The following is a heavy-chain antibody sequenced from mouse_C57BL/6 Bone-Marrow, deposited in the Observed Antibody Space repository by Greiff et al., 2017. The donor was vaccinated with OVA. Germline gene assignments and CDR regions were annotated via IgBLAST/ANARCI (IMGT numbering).Heavy chain of an antibody. CDR1: GYTFTSYW. Sequence: QVQLQQPGAELVKPGASVKMSCKASGYTFTSYWITWVKQRPGQGLEWIGDIYPGSGSTNYNEKFKSKATLTVDTSSSTAYMQLSSLTSEDSAVYYGARKGRICYYAMDYWGQGTSVTVSS. V-gene: IGHV1-55*01. J-gene: IGHJ4*01. CDR3: ARKGRICYYAMDY. CDR2: IYPGSGST.